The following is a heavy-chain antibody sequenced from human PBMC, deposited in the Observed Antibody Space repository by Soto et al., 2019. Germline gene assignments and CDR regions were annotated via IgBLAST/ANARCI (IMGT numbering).Heavy chain of an antibody. CDR3: ARDNRIAVAGTDY. Sequence: SETLSLTCTVSGGSISSSSYYWGWIRQPPGKGLEWIGSIYYSGSTYYNPSLKSRVTISVDTSKNQFSLKLSSVTAADTAVYYCARDNRIAVAGTDYWGQGTLVTVSS. J-gene: IGHJ4*02. D-gene: IGHD6-19*01. CDR2: IYYSGST. V-gene: IGHV4-39*07. CDR1: GGSISSSSYY.